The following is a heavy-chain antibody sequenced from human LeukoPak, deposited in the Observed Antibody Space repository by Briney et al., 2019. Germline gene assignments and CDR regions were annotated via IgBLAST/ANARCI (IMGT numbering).Heavy chain of an antibody. CDR2: IYYSGST. CDR1: GGPITSGDYY. V-gene: IGHV4-30-4*01. Sequence: PSETLSLTCTVSGGPITSGDYYWSWIRQPPGKGLEWIGYIYYSGSTYYNSSLKSRVTISVDTSKNQFSLKLTSVTAADTAVYYCARVPVLDTAMLXDPNSFDYWGQGILVTVSS. CDR3: ARVPVLDTAMLXDPNSFDY. D-gene: IGHD5-18*01. J-gene: IGHJ4*02.